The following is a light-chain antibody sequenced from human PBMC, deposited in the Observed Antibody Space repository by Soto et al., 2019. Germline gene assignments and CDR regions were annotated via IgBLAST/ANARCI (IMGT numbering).Light chain of an antibody. Sequence: QSALTQPASVSGSPGQSITISCTGTSSDVGGYAYVSWYQQYPGKAPKLVISEVSNRPSGVSNRFSGSKSGNTASLTISGLQAEDEADYYFCSYAGTSTWVFGGGTKLTVL. CDR3: CSYAGTSTWV. CDR1: SSDVGGYAY. V-gene: IGLV2-23*02. J-gene: IGLJ3*02. CDR2: EVS.